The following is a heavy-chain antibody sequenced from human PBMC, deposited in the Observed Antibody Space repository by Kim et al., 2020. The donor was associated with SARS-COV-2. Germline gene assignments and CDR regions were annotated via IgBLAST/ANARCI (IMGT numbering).Heavy chain of an antibody. V-gene: IGHV3-11*01. Sequence: GGSLRLSCAASGFTFSNSSMSWIRQAPGKGLEWILIISSTANTTYSANSVKGRFTISRDNSGNPFFLQMTNLRGEDTAVYYCAKGWCAPHAGDVAFGV. J-gene: IGHJ3*01. CDR2: ISSTANTT. CDR1: GFTFSNSS. D-gene: IGHD7-27*01. CDR3: AKGWCAPHAGDVAFGV.